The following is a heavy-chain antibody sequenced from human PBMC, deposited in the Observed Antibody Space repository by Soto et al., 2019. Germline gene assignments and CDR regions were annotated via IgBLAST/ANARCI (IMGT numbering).Heavy chain of an antibody. CDR2: ISSTSSFK. CDR1: GFSFNSYN. J-gene: IGHJ5*02. Sequence: TGGSLRLSCAASGFSFNSYNMNWVRQAPGKGLEWVSSISSTSSFKYYGDSLKGRFTISRDNAKNSLYLQMNSLRAEDTALYYCASLVVVTATNWFDPWGQGTLVTVSS. V-gene: IGHV3-21*01. D-gene: IGHD2-21*02. CDR3: ASLVVVTATNWFDP.